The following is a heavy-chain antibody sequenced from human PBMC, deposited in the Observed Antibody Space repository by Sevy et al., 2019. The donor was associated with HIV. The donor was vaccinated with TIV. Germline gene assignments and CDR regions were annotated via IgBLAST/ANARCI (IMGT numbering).Heavy chain of an antibody. V-gene: IGHV3-30*02. CDR1: GFTFSSYG. Sequence: GGSLRLSCAASGFTFSSYGMHWVRQAPGKGLEWVAFIRYDGSNKYYADSVKGRFTISRDNSKNTLYLQMNSLRAEDTAVYYCAKEVSSSTIYYYYYGMDVWGQRTTVTVSS. CDR2: IRYDGSNK. CDR3: AKEVSSSTIYYYYYGMDV. J-gene: IGHJ6*02. D-gene: IGHD6-6*01.